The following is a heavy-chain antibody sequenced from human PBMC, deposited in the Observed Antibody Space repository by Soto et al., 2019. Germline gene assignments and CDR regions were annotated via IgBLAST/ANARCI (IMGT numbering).Heavy chain of an antibody. D-gene: IGHD3-10*01. CDR3: ARHNYGSGSTYFDY. V-gene: IGHV4-59*08. CDR1: GGSISSYY. Sequence: QVQLQESGPGLVKPSETLSLTCTVSGGSISSYYWSWIRQPPGKGLEWIGYIYYSGSTNYNPSLKGRFTISVDTSKNQFSLKLNSMTAADTAVYYCARHNYGSGSTYFDYWGQGTLVTVSS. CDR2: IYYSGST. J-gene: IGHJ4*02.